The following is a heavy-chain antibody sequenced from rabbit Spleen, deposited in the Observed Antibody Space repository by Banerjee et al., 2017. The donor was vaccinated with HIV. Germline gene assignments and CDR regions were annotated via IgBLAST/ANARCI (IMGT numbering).Heavy chain of an antibody. V-gene: IGHV1S45*01. CDR1: GFSFSNNYV. CDR2: IYTTGTWT. CDR3: ASAYSDVYFDL. D-gene: IGHD6-1*01. Sequence: QEQVVESGGGLVKPGASLTLTCTASGFSFSNNYVMCWVRQAPGKGLEWIACIYTTGTWTYYASWAKGRFTISNTSSTTVALQMTSLTAADTATYFCASAYSDVYFDLWGPGTLVTVS. J-gene: IGHJ4*01.